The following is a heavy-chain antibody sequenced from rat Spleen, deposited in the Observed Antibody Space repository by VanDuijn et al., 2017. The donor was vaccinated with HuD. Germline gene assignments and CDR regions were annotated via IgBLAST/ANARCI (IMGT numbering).Heavy chain of an antibody. CDR2: IIYDGSKT. Sequence: EVQLVESGGGLVQPGRSLKLSCAASGFSFRDYAMAWVRQAPKEGLEWVATIIYDGSKTYYRDSVKGRFTISRNNAENTVYLQMNSLRSEDTATYYCAVAGFGYWGQGVMVTVSS. V-gene: IGHV5-17*01. CDR3: AVAGFGY. J-gene: IGHJ2*01. CDR1: GFSFRDYA. D-gene: IGHD4-4*01.